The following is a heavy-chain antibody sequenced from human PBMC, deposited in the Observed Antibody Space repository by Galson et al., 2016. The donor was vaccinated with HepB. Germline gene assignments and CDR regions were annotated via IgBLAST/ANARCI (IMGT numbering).Heavy chain of an antibody. Sequence: SLRLSCAASGSTFSSYGMHWVRQAPGKGLEWVAVISYDGSNKYYADSVKGRFTISRDNSKNTLYLQMNSLRAEDTAVYYCSKNQLLWFGEFSSHYWGQGTLVTVSS. CDR2: ISYDGSNK. CDR1: GSTFSSYG. J-gene: IGHJ4*02. V-gene: IGHV3-30*18. D-gene: IGHD3-10*01. CDR3: SKNQLLWFGEFSSHY.